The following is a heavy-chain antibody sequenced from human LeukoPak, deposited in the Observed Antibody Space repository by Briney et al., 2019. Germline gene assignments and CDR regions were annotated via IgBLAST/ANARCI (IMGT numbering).Heavy chain of an antibody. D-gene: IGHD3-9*01. J-gene: IGHJ6*02. CDR1: GYTFTSYD. V-gene: IGHV1-8*01. CDR2: MNPNSGNT. CDR3: ARGKEAVLRYFDWLLHYYYGMDV. Sequence: ASVTVSCKASGYTFTSYDINWVRQAPGQGREWMGWMNPNSGNTGYAQKFQGRVTITRNTSISTAYMELSSLRSEDTALYYCARGKEAVLRYFDWLLHYYYGMDVWGQGTTVTVSS.